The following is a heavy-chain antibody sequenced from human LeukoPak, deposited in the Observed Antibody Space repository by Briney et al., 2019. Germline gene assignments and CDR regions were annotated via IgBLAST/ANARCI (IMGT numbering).Heavy chain of an antibody. D-gene: IGHD6-19*01. CDR2: IKSKTDGGTT. CDR3: AKTPSGWYLAVPNFDY. V-gene: IGHV3-15*01. Sequence: GGSLRLSCAASGFTFSNAWMSWVRQAPGKGLEWVGRIKSKTDGGTTDYAAPVKGRFTISRDDSKNTLYLQMNSLRAEDTAVYYCAKTPSGWYLAVPNFDYWGQGTLVTVSS. CDR1: GFTFSNAW. J-gene: IGHJ4*02.